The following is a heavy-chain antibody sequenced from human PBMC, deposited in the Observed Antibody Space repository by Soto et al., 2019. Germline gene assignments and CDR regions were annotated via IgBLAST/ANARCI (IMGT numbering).Heavy chain of an antibody. CDR1: GGTFSSYA. CDR3: AREIIGNILTDHYGMDV. V-gene: IGHV1-69*12. Sequence: QVQLVQSGAEVKKPGSSVKVSCKASGGTFSSYAISWVRQAPGQGLEWMGGIIPIFGTANYAQKFQGRVTITADESTSTAYMERSSLRSDDTAVYYCAREIIGNILTDHYGMDVWGQGTTVTVSS. J-gene: IGHJ6*02. D-gene: IGHD3-9*01. CDR2: IIPIFGTA.